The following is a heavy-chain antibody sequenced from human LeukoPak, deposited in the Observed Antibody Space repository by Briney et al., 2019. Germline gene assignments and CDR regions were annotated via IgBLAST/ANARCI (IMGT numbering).Heavy chain of an antibody. CDR3: ARNPGWGALDH. CDR1: GFAFSSHW. D-gene: IGHD3-16*01. J-gene: IGHJ4*02. CDR2: INQDGSRK. Sequence: PGGSLGLSCAASGFAFSSHWMNWVRQAPGKGLEWVAIINQDGSRKSSADSVKGRFTTSKDNAKNLLYLQMNSLRAEDTAVYYCARNPGWGALDHWGQGSLVSVS. V-gene: IGHV3-7*01.